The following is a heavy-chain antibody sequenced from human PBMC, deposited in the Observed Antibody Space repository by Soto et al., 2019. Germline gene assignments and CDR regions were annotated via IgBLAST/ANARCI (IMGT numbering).Heavy chain of an antibody. D-gene: IGHD3-10*01. CDR1: GGSFSGYY. CDR2: INHSGST. Sequence: SETLSLTCAVYGGSFSGYYWSWIRQPPGKGLEWIGEINHSGSTNYNPSLKSRVTISVDTSKKQFSLKLSSVTAADTAVYYCARGVLWFGELLDYWGQGTLVTVSS. V-gene: IGHV4-34*01. J-gene: IGHJ4*02. CDR3: ARGVLWFGELLDY.